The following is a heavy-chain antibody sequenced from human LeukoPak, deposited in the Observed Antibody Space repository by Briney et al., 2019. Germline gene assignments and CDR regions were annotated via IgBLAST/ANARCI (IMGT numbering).Heavy chain of an antibody. Sequence: SGTLSLTCTVSGGSINSGDYYWSWIRQPPGEGLEWIGHIYYSGSTYYNPSLKSRLTMSVDTSKNQFSLKLTSVSAADTAMYFCAKTGSLVGRFFDYWGQGIQVIVSS. CDR2: IYYSGST. CDR3: AKTGSLVGRFFDY. J-gene: IGHJ4*02. V-gene: IGHV4-30-4*02. CDR1: GGSINSGDYY. D-gene: IGHD2-8*02.